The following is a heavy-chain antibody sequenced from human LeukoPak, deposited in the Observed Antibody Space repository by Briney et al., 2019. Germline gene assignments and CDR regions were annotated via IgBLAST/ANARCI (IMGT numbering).Heavy chain of an antibody. CDR3: ARERGSNYGSGYYFDC. D-gene: IGHD5-18*01. CDR1: GFTFSSYS. CDR2: ISSSIITI. Sequence: GGSLRLSCGASGFTFSSYSMNWVRQAPGKGLEWVSYISSSIITIYYTDSVKGRFAISRDNAKNSLYLQMNSLKTEDTAVYYCARERGSNYGSGYYFDCWGQGTLVTVSS. V-gene: IGHV3-48*01. J-gene: IGHJ4*02.